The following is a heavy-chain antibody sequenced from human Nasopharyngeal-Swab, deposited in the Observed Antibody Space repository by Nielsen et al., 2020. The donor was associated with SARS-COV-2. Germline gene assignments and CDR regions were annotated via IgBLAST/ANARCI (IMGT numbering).Heavy chain of an antibody. D-gene: IGHD2-21*02. CDR2: ITSRGGRT. CDR1: GFTFSDYA. Sequence: GGSLRLSCAASGFTFSDYAMNWVRLAPGKGLEWVASITSRGGRTYYGDSVKGRFTIFRENYKNTLYLQLNSLRAEDTARYYCARFSRCDDDCPSDYWGQGTLVTVPS. CDR3: ARFSRCDDDCPSDY. V-gene: IGHV3-23*01. J-gene: IGHJ4*02.